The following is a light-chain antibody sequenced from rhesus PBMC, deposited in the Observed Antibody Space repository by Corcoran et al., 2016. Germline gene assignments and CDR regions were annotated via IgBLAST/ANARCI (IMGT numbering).Light chain of an antibody. J-gene: IGKJ2*01. CDR3: QQYNNWNS. CDR2: GAS. V-gene: IGKV3S9*01. Sequence: EIVMTQSPATLSLSPGERATLSCRASQSVSSYVAWYQQKPEQAPRLLIYGASSRATGIPYRFSGSGSWTDFTLIISSLEPEDVGVYFCQQYNNWNSFGQGTKVEIK. CDR1: QSVSSY.